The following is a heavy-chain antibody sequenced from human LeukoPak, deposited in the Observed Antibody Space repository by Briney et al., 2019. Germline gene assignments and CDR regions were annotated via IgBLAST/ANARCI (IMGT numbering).Heavy chain of an antibody. Sequence: GGSLRLSCAASGFTFSSYAMSWVHQAPGKGLEWVSAISGSGGSTYYADSVKGRFSISRDNSKNTLYLQMNSLRAEDTAVYYCAKEFSYYDILTGAPVDYWGQGTLVTVSS. CDR1: GFTFSSYA. CDR3: AKEFSYYDILTGAPVDY. J-gene: IGHJ4*02. D-gene: IGHD3-9*01. V-gene: IGHV3-23*01. CDR2: ISGSGGST.